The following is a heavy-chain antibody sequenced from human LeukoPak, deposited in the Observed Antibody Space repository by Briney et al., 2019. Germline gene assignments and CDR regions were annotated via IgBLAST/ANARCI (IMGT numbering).Heavy chain of an antibody. D-gene: IGHD1-1*01. CDR1: GYSVSSSYY. J-gene: IGHJ6*03. Sequence: SETLSLTCDVSGYSVSSSYYWGWIRQPPGKGLEWIGTIYYSGTTYYNPSLKSRVTISADTSKNHFSLKLSSVTAADTAVYYCARPGHSYYYMDVWGKGTTVTVSS. CDR3: ARPGHSYYYMDV. CDR2: IYYSGTT. V-gene: IGHV4-38-2*01.